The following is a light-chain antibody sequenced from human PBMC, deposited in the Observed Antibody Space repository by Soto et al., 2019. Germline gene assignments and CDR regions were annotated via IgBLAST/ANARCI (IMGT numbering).Light chain of an antibody. CDR3: QQANIFPLT. CDR1: QTVSSW. CDR2: AAS. V-gene: IGKV1-12*01. Sequence: IAVTQSPSTLSGSVGHRVTLTRRASQTVSSWLAWYQQKPGKAPKLLIYAASSLQSGVPSRFSGSESGTDFTLTISSLQPEDCAIYFCQQANIFPLTFGQGTQLDIK. J-gene: IGKJ5*01.